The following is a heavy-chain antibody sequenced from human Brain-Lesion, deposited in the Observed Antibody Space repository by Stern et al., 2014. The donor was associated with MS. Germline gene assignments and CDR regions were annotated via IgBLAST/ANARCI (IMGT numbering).Heavy chain of an antibody. J-gene: IGHJ2*01. V-gene: IGHV4-4*02. CDR2: IYPSGAS. D-gene: IGHD2/OR15-2a*01. Sequence: QLQLQESGPGLVKPSGTLSLTCAVSGGSVSSTNWWSWVRQSPGKGLEWIGNIYPSGASNYRPSLRSRVSISLDNPKNHLSLHLTSVTAADTAVYYCARERQQYCNSEGCSYWYFDLWGRGTLVTVSS. CDR3: ARERQQYCNSEGCSYWYFDL. CDR1: GGSVSSTNW.